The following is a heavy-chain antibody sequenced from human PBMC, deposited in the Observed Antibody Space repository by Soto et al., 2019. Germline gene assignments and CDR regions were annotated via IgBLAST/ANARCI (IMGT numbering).Heavy chain of an antibody. CDR2: IKSKTDGGTT. V-gene: IGHV3-15*07. J-gene: IGHJ6*02. Sequence: GGSLRLSWAASGFTFSNAWMNCVLQAPGKGLEWVGRIKSKTDGGTTDYAAPVKGRFTISRDDSKNTLYLQMNSLKTEDTAVYYYTSITPNWNYGYYYGMDVWGQGTTVTVSS. D-gene: IGHD1-7*01. CDR3: TSITPNWNYGYYYGMDV. CDR1: GFTFSNAW.